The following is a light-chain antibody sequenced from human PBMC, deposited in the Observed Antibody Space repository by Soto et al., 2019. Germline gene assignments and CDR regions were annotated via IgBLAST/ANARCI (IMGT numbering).Light chain of an antibody. CDR3: QKCHATPLN. CDR2: GAT. V-gene: IGKV1-39*01. Sequence: DIQITHSPSSLSASVVDRVTITCLASQAIGNYLNWYQQKPGKAPNLLIFGATTLQSGVPSRFSGSGYGTNFTLIISVLQPEDFAIYYCQKCHATPLNFGQGTRLEIK. J-gene: IGKJ5*01. CDR1: QAIGNY.